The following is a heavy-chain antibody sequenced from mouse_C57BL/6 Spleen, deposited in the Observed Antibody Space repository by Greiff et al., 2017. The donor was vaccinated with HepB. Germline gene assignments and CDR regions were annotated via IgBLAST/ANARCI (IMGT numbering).Heavy chain of an antibody. CDR3: ARSYYGSSYAMDY. Sequence: VQLQQPGTELVKPGASVKLSCKASGYTFTSYWLHWVKQRPGQGLEWIGNINPSNGGTNYNEKFKSKATLTVDKSSSTAYMQLSSLTSEDSAVYYCARSYYGSSYAMDYWGQGTSVTVSS. CDR2: INPSNGGT. J-gene: IGHJ4*01. D-gene: IGHD1-1*01. V-gene: IGHV1-53*01. CDR1: GYTFTSYW.